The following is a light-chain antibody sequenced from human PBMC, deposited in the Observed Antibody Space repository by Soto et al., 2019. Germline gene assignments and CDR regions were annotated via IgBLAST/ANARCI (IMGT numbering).Light chain of an antibody. J-gene: IGLJ1*01. Sequence: QSALTQPASVSGSPGQSITISCTGTSSDVGGYNFVSWYQQHPDKAPKLMIYDVTNRPSGVSNRFSGSKSGNTASPTISGLQAEDEADYYCSSYTSISTYVFGTGTTLTVL. CDR2: DVT. V-gene: IGLV2-14*01. CDR3: SSYTSISTYV. CDR1: SSDVGGYNF.